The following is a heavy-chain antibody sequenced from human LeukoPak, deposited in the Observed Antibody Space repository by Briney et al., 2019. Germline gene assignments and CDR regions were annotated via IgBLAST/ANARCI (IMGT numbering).Heavy chain of an antibody. J-gene: IGHJ4*02. Sequence: ASVKVSCTASGYTFTGYYMHWVRQAPGQGLEWMGWINPNSGGTNYAQKFQGRVTMTRDTSISTAYMELSRLRSDDTAVYYCASPLAAAGTSADFDYWGQGTLVTVSS. CDR2: INPNSGGT. V-gene: IGHV1-2*02. CDR1: GYTFTGYY. CDR3: ASPLAAAGTSADFDY. D-gene: IGHD6-13*01.